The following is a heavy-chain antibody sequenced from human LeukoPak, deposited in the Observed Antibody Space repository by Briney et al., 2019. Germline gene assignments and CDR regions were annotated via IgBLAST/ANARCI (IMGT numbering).Heavy chain of an antibody. J-gene: IGHJ3*01. V-gene: IGHV1-18*01. CDR2: ISAYNGNT. Sequence: GSSVKVSCKASGGTFSSYAISWVRQAPGQGLEWMAWISAYNGNTDYAQKLQGRVTMTTDTSTSTAYMELRSLRSDDTAVYYCARARYLTGSRDDAFDFWGQGTVVTVSA. CDR1: GGTFSSYA. CDR3: ARARYLTGSRDDAFDF. D-gene: IGHD1-26*01.